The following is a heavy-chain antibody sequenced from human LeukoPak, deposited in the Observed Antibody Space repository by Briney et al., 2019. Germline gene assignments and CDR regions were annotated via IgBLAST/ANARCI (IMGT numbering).Heavy chain of an antibody. CDR2: ISPRSGAT. D-gene: IGHD2-8*01. V-gene: IGHV1-2*02. CDR3: AGDVIMGGSQGWFDP. CDR1: GYSFIDYH. Sequence: ASVKVSCKASGYSFIDYHIHWVRQAPGQGLECMGWISPRSGATKYYIERFQGRFTMTRDTPISTAYMELSGLTYDDTAMYFCAGDVIMGGSQGWFDPWGQGTLVTVSS. J-gene: IGHJ5*02.